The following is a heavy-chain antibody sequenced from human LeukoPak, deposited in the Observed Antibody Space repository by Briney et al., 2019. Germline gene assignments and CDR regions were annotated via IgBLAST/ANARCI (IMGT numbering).Heavy chain of an antibody. Sequence: PGGSLRLSCAASGFTFSSYAMSWVRQAPGKGLEWVSAISGSGGSTYYADSVKGRFTISRDNAKNSLYLQMNSLRAEDTAVYYCARSRGYYYDSSGYLPFDYWGQGTLVTVSS. CDR1: GFTFSSYA. J-gene: IGHJ4*02. CDR2: ISGSGGST. D-gene: IGHD3-22*01. V-gene: IGHV3-23*01. CDR3: ARSRGYYYDSSGYLPFDY.